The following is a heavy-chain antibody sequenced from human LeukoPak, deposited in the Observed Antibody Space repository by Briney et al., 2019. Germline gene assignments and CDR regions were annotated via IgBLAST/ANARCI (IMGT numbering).Heavy chain of an antibody. J-gene: IGHJ4*02. CDR3: ARRNLLTSDFDY. V-gene: IGHV4-59*08. D-gene: IGHD2-15*01. CDR1: GGSISSYY. CDR2: IYYSGST. Sequence: SETLSLTCTVSGGSISSYYWSWIRQPPGKGLEWIGYIYYSGSTNYNPSLKSRVTISVDTSKNQFSLKLSSVTAADTAAYYCARRNLLTSDFDYWGQGTLVTVSS.